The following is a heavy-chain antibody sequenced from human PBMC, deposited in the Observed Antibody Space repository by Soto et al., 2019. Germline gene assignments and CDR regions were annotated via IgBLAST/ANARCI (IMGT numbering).Heavy chain of an antibody. Sequence: LSWAAAGLPCNGYSMSWVRQAPGKGLEWLSYISSSSSSIHYADSVKGRFTISRDNAENSLYLQMTSLRAEDTAVYYCARDLLWAFDIWGQGTMVTVSS. CDR1: GLPCNGYS. CDR3: ARDLLWAFDI. V-gene: IGHV3-48*01. J-gene: IGHJ3*02. CDR2: ISSSSSSI.